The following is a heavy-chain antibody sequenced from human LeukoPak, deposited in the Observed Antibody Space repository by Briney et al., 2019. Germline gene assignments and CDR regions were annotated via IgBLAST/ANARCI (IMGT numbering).Heavy chain of an antibody. CDR2: IYSGGST. CDR1: GFTVSSNY. Sequence: GGSLRFSCAASGFTVSSNYMSWVRQAPGKGLEWVSVIYSGGSTYYADSVKGRFTISRDNSKNTLYLQMNSLRAEDTAVYYCASSEDIVVVPAGGYFDYWGQGTLVTVSS. D-gene: IGHD2-2*01. CDR3: ASSEDIVVVPAGGYFDY. V-gene: IGHV3-66*01. J-gene: IGHJ4*02.